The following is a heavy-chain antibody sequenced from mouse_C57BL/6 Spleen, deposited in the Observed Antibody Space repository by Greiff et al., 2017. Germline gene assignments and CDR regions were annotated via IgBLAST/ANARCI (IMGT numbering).Heavy chain of an antibody. J-gene: IGHJ4*01. V-gene: IGHV1-52*01. Sequence: QVQLQQPGAELVRPGSSVKLSCKASGYTFTSYWMHWVKQRPIQGLEWIGNIDPSDSETHYNQKFKDKATLTVDKSSSTAYMQLSSLTSEDSAVYYCARQVYSNYEAYYYAMDYWGQGTSVTVSS. CDR2: IDPSDSET. CDR3: ARQVYSNYEAYYYAMDY. CDR1: GYTFTSYW. D-gene: IGHD2-5*01.